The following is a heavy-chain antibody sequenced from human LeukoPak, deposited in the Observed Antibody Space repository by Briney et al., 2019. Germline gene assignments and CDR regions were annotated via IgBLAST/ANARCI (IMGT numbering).Heavy chain of an antibody. D-gene: IGHD1-26*01. CDR1: GLSRGTATMG. J-gene: IGHJ5*02. Sequence: GPVLGQPPETFTLTCTVSGLSRGTATMGMSWIRQPPEKALEWLAHIFSNDEKSYSKSRKSKLPISQDTSKSQVVLPMPNMDPVDRATYYCARIRGTIVLWFDLWGQGTLVSVSS. CDR2: IFSNDEK. V-gene: IGHV2-26*02. CDR3: ARIRGTIVLWFDL.